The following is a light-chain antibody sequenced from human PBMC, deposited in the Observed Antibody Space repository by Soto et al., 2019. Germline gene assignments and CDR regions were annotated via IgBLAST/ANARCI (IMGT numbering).Light chain of an antibody. CDR3: QQYYNYRT. CDR1: QGISSY. CDR2: AAS. V-gene: IGKV1-8*01. Sequence: AIRMTQSPSSFSASTGDRVTITCRASQGISSYLAWYQQKPGKAPKLLIYAASTLQSGVPSRFSGSGSGTDFTLTISCLQSEDFATYYCQQYYNYRTFGQGTKVEIK. J-gene: IGKJ1*01.